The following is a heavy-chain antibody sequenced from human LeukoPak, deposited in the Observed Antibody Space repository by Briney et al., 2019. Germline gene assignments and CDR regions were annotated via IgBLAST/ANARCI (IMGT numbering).Heavy chain of an antibody. CDR3: ARRQGCSSSSCPPDY. CDR2: IYPYDSDT. D-gene: IGHD2-2*01. CDR1: GYTFTTYW. Sequence: GASLKISCIGSGYTFTTYWIAWVRQMPGKGLEWMGIIYPYDSDTRYTPSFQGQVTMSADKSINTAYLQWSSLRASDTAMYYCARRQGCSSSSCPPDYWGQGTLVTVSP. V-gene: IGHV5-51*01. J-gene: IGHJ4*02.